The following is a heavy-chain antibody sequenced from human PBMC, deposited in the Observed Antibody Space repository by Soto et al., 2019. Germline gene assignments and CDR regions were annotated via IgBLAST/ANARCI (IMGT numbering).Heavy chain of an antibody. CDR1: GFTFRGSG. D-gene: IGHD3-10*01. J-gene: IGHJ3*01. V-gene: IGHV3-33*01. CDR2: IWYDGISK. CDR3: ARDLSRSGNWKNDSFRV. Sequence: QVQLVEYGGGLVQPGRSLRLSCAGSGFTFRGSGMHWVRQAPGKGLEWVAVIWYDGISKYYADSVRGRFTISRDDSKTTMYLPMDSLRDEDTAMYYCARDLSRSGNWKNDSFRVWGQGTMVNVS.